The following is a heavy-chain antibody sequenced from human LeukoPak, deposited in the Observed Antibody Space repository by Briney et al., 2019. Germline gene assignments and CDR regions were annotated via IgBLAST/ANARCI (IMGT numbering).Heavy chain of an antibody. CDR2: IWYDGSNK. CDR3: AKLGSSSSLFDY. Sequence: PGRSLRLSCAASGFTFSSYGMHWFRQAPGKGLEWLAVIWYDGSNKYYADSVKGRFTISRDNSKNTLYLQMNSLRAEDTAVYYCAKLGSSSSLFDYWGQGTLVTVSS. J-gene: IGHJ4*02. D-gene: IGHD6-6*01. CDR1: GFTFSSYG. V-gene: IGHV3-33*06.